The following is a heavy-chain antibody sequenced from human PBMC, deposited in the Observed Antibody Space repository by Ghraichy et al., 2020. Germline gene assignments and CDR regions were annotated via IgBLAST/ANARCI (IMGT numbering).Heavy chain of an antibody. CDR1: GGSFSGYS. D-gene: IGHD3-22*01. CDR2: INHSGST. J-gene: IGHJ4*02. Sequence: SETLSLTCAVYGGSFSGYSWSWIRQPPGKGLEWIGEINHSGSTNYNPSLKSRVTISVDTSKNQFSLKLSSVTAADTAVYYCARLGYYDRGYYFDYWGQGTLVTVSS. CDR3: ARLGYYDRGYYFDY. V-gene: IGHV4-34*01.